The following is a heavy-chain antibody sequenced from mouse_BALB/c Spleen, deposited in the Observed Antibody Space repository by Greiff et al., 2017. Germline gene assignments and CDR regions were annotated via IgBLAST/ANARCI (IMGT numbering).Heavy chain of an antibody. CDR2: IYPGGGYT. CDR3: ARRHYGSSYWYFDV. D-gene: IGHD1-1*01. Sequence: QVQLQQSGAELVRPGTSVKISCKASGYTFTNYWLGWVKQRPGHGLEWIGDIYPGGGYTNYNEKFKGKATLTADTSSSTAYMQLSSLTSEDSAVYFCARRHYGSSYWYFDVWGAGTTGTVSS. CDR1: GYTFTNYW. V-gene: IGHV1-63*02. J-gene: IGHJ1*01.